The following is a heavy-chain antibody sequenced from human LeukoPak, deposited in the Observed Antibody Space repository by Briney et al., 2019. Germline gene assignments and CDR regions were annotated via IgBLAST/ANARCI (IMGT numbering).Heavy chain of an antibody. J-gene: IGHJ6*03. CDR3: ARGSGGSGREAYYYYYMDV. V-gene: IGHV1-8*01. D-gene: IGHD3-10*01. CDR1: GYTFTSYD. Sequence: ASVKVSCKASGYTFTSYDINWVRQATGQGLEWMGWMNPNSGNTGYAQKFQGRVTMTRNTSISTAYMELSSLRSEDTAVYYCARGSGGSGREAYYYYYMDVWGKGTTVTISS. CDR2: MNPNSGNT.